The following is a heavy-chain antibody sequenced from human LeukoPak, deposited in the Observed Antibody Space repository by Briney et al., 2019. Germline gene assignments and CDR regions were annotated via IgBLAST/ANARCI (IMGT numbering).Heavy chain of an antibody. Sequence: GGSLRLSCEGSAFIFSGHWMNWVRQTPGKGLEWVAVISYDGRNKHYPDSVKGRFTISRDISTDTLWLQMDSLRTEDTAVYYCAKGPLRGTAAAIDYWGQGTLVTVSS. CDR1: AFIFSGHW. V-gene: IGHV3-30*18. CDR2: ISYDGRNK. D-gene: IGHD2-2*01. CDR3: AKGPLRGTAAAIDY. J-gene: IGHJ4*02.